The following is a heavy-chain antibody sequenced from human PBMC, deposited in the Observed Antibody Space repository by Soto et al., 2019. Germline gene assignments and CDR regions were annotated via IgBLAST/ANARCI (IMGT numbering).Heavy chain of an antibody. D-gene: IGHD6-13*01. CDR3: ARSSHKESWFDP. CDR1: GGSVSNFY. V-gene: IGHV4-4*07. CDR2: IYTSGST. Sequence: PSETLSLTCTVSGGSVSNFYWNWIRQPAGKGLEWIGRIYTSGSTNYNPSLRSRVTMSIDTSRNQFSLKLNSVTAADTAVYYCARSSHKESWFDPWGQGTLVPSP. J-gene: IGHJ5*02.